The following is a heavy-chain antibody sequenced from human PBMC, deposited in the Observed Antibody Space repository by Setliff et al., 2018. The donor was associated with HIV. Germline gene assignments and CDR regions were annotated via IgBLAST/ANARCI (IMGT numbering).Heavy chain of an antibody. CDR1: GFTFSSYG. CDR3: AKDFHDYGWSY. CDR2: IRCDGSNE. D-gene: IGHD4-17*01. V-gene: IGHV3-30*02. J-gene: IGHJ4*02. Sequence: GGSLRLSCAASGFTFSSYGMHWVRQAPGKGLEWVAFIRCDGSNEYYADSVKGRFTISRDNSKNTLYLQINSLRAEDTALYYCAKDFHDYGWSYWGQGTLVTVSS.